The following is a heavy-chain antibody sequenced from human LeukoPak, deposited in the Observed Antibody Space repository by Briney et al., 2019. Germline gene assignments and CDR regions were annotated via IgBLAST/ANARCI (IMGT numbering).Heavy chain of an antibody. CDR3: ARLGLDYDFLTTPYYYYGMDV. D-gene: IGHD3-9*01. J-gene: IGHJ6*02. CDR1: GGSISSSSYY. Sequence: SETLSLTCTVSGGSISSSSYYWGWIRQPPGKGLEWIGSIYYSGSTYYNPSLKSRVTISVDTSKNQFSLKLSSVTAADTAVYYCARLGLDYDFLTTPYYYYGMDVWGQGTTVTVSS. V-gene: IGHV4-39*07. CDR2: IYYSGST.